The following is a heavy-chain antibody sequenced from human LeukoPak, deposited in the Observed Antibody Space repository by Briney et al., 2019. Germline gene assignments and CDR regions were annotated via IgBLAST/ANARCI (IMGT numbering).Heavy chain of an antibody. CDR2: ISSSSSYI. J-gene: IGHJ5*02. V-gene: IGHV3-21*04. D-gene: IGHD3-3*01. CDR1: GFTFSSYS. CDR3: AKLEQWTWFDP. Sequence: GGSLRLSCAASGFTFSSYSMNWVRQAPGKGLEWVSSISSSSSYIYYADSVKGRFTISRDNAKNSLYLQMNSLRAEDTAVYSCAKLEQWTWFDPWGQGTLVTVSS.